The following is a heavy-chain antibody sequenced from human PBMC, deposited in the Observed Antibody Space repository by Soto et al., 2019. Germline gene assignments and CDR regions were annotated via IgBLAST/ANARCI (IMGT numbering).Heavy chain of an antibody. V-gene: IGHV1-18*01. D-gene: IGHD2-8*01. CDR2: ISGYNGDT. Sequence: ASVKVSCKASGYSVTTYGISWVRQAPGQGLEWMGWISGYNGDTNNAQKFQDRVTMTIDRSTTTAYLELRSLTSDDTAVYYCAKNGHPPYYYYGMDVWGQGTTVTVSS. J-gene: IGHJ6*02. CDR1: GYSVTTYG. CDR3: AKNGHPPYYYYGMDV.